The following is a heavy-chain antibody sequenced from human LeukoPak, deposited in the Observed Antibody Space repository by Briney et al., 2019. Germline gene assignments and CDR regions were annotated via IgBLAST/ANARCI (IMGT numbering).Heavy chain of an antibody. CDR2: ISAGGGYT. D-gene: IGHD2-2*01. CDR3: ASQQGREGDQVYFQH. Sequence: GESLRLSCAASGFTFSNYAMSWVRQAPGKGLEWVSAISAGGGYTYYADSVRGRFTISGDNSKDTPYLQMNSLRAEDTAVYYCASQQGREGDQVYFQHWRQGTLVTVSS. J-gene: IGHJ1*01. CDR1: GFTFSNYA. V-gene: IGHV3-23*01.